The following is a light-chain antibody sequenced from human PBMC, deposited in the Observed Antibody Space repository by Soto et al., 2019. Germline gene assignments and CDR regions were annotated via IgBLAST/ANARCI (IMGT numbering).Light chain of an antibody. V-gene: IGLV1-44*01. CDR3: AAWDDSLNGVV. CDR1: SSNIGSHT. Sequence: QAVVTQPPSASGTPGQTIAISCSGGSSNIGSHTVNWYQQLPGTAPRLLIYSHTQRPSGVPDRFSGSKSGTSASRAITGLQSDSEGDYYCAAWDDSLNGVVFGGGTKLTVL. J-gene: IGLJ2*01. CDR2: SHT.